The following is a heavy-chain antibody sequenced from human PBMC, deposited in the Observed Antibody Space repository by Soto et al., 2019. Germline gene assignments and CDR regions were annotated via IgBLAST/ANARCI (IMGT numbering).Heavy chain of an antibody. D-gene: IGHD3-10*01. Sequence: QVQLVQSGAEVKKPGSSVTVSCKTSGVSFNNNGIGWVRQAPGHGLEWMGGVSPPFRTSNYARKFQGRISITADASTGTVNMELSSLTSEDTAQYYCARVLYYGSGSYCPYGIDVWGQGTTVTVSS. V-gene: IGHV1-69*01. J-gene: IGHJ6*02. CDR1: GVSFNNNG. CDR3: ARVLYYGSGSYCPYGIDV. CDR2: VSPPFRTS.